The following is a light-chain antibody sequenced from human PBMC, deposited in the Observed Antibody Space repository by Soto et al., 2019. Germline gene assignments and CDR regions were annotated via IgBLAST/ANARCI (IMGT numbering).Light chain of an antibody. Sequence: DIQMTQSPSSLSASVGDRVTITCRATQGISNYLAWYQQKPGKVPKLLIYTASTLQSGVPSRFSGSGSGTDFSLPISSLQPEDVATYYCQEYKNAPLTFGGGTKVEI. J-gene: IGKJ4*01. V-gene: IGKV1-27*01. CDR1: QGISNY. CDR2: TAS. CDR3: QEYKNAPLT.